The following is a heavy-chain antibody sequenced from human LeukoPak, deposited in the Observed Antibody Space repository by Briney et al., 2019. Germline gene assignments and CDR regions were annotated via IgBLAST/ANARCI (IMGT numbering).Heavy chain of an antibody. V-gene: IGHV3-30*03. Sequence: GRSLRLSCAASGFTFSSYGMHWVRQAPGKGLEWVAVISYDGSNKYYADSVKGRFTISRDNSKNTLYLQMNSLRAEDTAVYYCARESSGVETFFDYWGQGTLVTVSS. D-gene: IGHD3-3*01. CDR3: ARESSGVETFFDY. J-gene: IGHJ4*02. CDR2: ISYDGSNK. CDR1: GFTFSSYG.